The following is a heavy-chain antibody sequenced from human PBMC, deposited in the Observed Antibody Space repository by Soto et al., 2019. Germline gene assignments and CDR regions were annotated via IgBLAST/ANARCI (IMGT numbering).Heavy chain of an antibody. V-gene: IGHV3-30-3*01. CDR3: ARFRSERPFDY. CDR1: GLTFSRYT. J-gene: IGHJ4*02. CDR2: ISYDGNNK. Sequence: VQLVESGGGLVQPGGSLRLSCAASGLTFSRYTMHWVRQAPGKGLEWVAVISYDGNNKYYADSVKGRFTISRDNSKNTLSLQMNSLRPEDTAVYYCARFRSERPFDYWGQGTLVTVSS.